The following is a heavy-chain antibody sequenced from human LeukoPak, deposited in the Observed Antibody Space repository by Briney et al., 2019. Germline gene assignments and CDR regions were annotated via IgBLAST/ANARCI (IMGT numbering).Heavy chain of an antibody. CDR2: ISSSSSTI. V-gene: IGHV3-48*04. CDR1: GFTFSSYS. CDR3: ARGTQYYYDSSGLLGAFDI. Sequence: GGSLRLSCAASGFTFSSYSMNWVRQAPGKGLEWVSYISSSSSTIYYADSVKGRFTISRDNAKNSLYLQMNSLRAEDTAVYYCARGTQYYYDSSGLLGAFDIWGQGTMVTVS. D-gene: IGHD3-22*01. J-gene: IGHJ3*02.